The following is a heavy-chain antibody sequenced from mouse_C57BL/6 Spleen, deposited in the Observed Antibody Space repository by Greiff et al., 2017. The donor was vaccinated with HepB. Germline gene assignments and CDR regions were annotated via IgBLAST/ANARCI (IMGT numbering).Heavy chain of an antibody. CDR3: AITTVGLGLFDY. CDR1: GYTFTDYY. D-gene: IGHD1-1*01. V-gene: IGHV1-34*01. Sequence: VQLHHSGPELVKPGASVKMSCKASGYTFTDYYMHWVKQSHGKSLEWIGYIYPNNGGNGYNQKFKGKATLTVDKSSSTAYMELRSLTSEDSAVYYCAITTVGLGLFDYWGQGTTLTVSS. J-gene: IGHJ2*01. CDR2: IYPNNGGN.